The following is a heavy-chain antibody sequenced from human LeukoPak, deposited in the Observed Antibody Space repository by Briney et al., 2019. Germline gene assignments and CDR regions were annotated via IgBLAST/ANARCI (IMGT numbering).Heavy chain of an antibody. V-gene: IGHV3-9*01. CDR3: VLGGGNHRDYYYYGMDV. Sequence: GGSLRLSCAASGFTFDDYAMHWVRQAPGKGLEWVSGISWNSGSIGYADSVKGRFTISRDNAKNSLYLQMNSLRAEDTALYCCVLGGGNHRDYYYYGMDVWGQGTTVTVSS. CDR2: ISWNSGSI. J-gene: IGHJ6*02. CDR1: GFTFDDYA. D-gene: IGHD4-23*01.